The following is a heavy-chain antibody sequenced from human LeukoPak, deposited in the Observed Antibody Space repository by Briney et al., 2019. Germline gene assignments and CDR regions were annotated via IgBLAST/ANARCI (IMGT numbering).Heavy chain of an antibody. Sequence: GGSLRLSCATSGFTFDDYAMHWVRQAPGKGLEWVSGISWNSGSIGYADSVKGRFTISRDNAKNSLYLQMNSLRAEDTAVYYCARGRSGRSSDYWGQGTLVTVSS. V-gene: IGHV3-9*01. CDR3: ARGRSGRSSDY. CDR2: ISWNSGSI. D-gene: IGHD1-26*01. J-gene: IGHJ4*02. CDR1: GFTFDDYA.